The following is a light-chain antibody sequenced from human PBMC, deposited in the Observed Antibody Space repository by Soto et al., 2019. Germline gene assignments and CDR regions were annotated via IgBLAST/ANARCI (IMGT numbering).Light chain of an antibody. CDR2: GAS. Sequence: EIVMTQSPATLSVSPGDRATLSCRASQSVSSNLAWYQQKPGQALRLLIYGASTRSTDIPARFSGSGSGTEFTLTISSLQSEDFAVYYCQQYNTWPPLYTFGQGTKLEIK. CDR3: QQYNTWPPLYT. V-gene: IGKV3-15*01. J-gene: IGKJ2*01. CDR1: QSVSSN.